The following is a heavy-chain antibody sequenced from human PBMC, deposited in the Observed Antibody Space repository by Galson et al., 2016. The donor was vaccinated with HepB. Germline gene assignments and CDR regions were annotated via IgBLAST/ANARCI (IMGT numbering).Heavy chain of an antibody. CDR3: AKDISSVLYYSVMDV. J-gene: IGHJ6*02. V-gene: IGHV3-9*01. CDR1: GFNFYDYA. CDR2: INWNSGRI. Sequence: SLRLSCAASGFNFYDYAMHWVRQVPGQGLEWVSGINWNSGRIDYADSVKGRFTITRDNSRNSLHLQMYSLRAEDTALYYCAKDISSVLYYSVMDVWGQGTTVTVSS. D-gene: IGHD3-10*01.